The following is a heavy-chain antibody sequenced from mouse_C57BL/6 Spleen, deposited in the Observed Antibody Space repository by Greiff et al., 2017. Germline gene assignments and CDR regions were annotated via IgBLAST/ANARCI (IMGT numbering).Heavy chain of an antibody. CDR3: ARDYGSSYRYFDY. Sequence: VQLQQSGAELVMPGASVKLSCKASGYTFTSYWMHWVKQRPGQGLEWIGEIDPSDSYTNYNQKFKGKSTLTVDKSSSTAYMQLSSLTSEDSAVYYCARDYGSSYRYFDYWGQGTTLTVSS. D-gene: IGHD1-1*01. CDR2: IDPSDSYT. CDR1: GYTFTSYW. J-gene: IGHJ2*01. V-gene: IGHV1-69*01.